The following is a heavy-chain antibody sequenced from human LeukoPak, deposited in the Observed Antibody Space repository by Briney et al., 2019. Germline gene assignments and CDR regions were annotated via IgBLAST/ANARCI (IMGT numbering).Heavy chain of an antibody. V-gene: IGHV4-59*01. Sequence: SETLSLTCTVSGGSISSYYWSWIRQPPGKGLEWIGYIYYSGSTNYNPSLKSRVTISVDTSKNQFSLKLSSVTAADTAVCYCARGPYYYDSSGYYPKAFPWGQGTLVTVSS. J-gene: IGHJ5*02. CDR2: IYYSGST. CDR1: GGSISSYY. CDR3: ARGPYYYDSSGYYPKAFP. D-gene: IGHD3-22*01.